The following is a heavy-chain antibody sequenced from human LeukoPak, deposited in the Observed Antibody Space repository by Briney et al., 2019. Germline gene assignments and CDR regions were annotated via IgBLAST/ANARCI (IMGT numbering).Heavy chain of an antibody. V-gene: IGHV4-38-2*02. CDR2: IYHSGST. CDR3: ARVHDLILLRPTPGTGQEGRQFFDY. D-gene: IGHD3-10*01. J-gene: IGHJ4*02. CDR1: GFTIYCIHY. Sequence: PSETLSLTSSGYGFTIYCIHYGRQVRQPPGKGLEWIGSIYHSGSTYYNPSLKSRVTISVDTSKNQFSQKQSSVTAADTAEYSYARVHDLILLRPTPGTGQEGRQFFDYWGQGTLVTVSS.